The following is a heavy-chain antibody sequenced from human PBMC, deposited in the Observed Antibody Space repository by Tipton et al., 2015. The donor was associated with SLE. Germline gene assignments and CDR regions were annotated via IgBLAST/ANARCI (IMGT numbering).Heavy chain of an antibody. Sequence: TLSLTCSVYGGSFSGYYWNWIRQPPGKGLEWIGEISHSGITNYNPSLKSRVTISLDTSKNQFSLDLSSVTAADTAVYYCATSTYDFWRGYYFDNWGQGTLVTVSS. CDR3: ATSTYDFWRGYYFDN. J-gene: IGHJ4*02. CDR1: GGSFSGYY. D-gene: IGHD3-3*01. V-gene: IGHV4-34*01. CDR2: ISHSGIT.